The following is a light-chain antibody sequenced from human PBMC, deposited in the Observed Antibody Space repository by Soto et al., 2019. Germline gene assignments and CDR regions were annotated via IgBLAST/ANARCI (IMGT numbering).Light chain of an antibody. CDR2: EVR. CDR1: SSDVGDYNS. CDR3: SSYAGSNAYV. V-gene: IGLV2-8*01. J-gene: IGLJ1*01. Sequence: QAVVTQPPSASGSPGQSVTISCTGTSSDVGDYNSVSWYQQYPGKAPKVIIYEVRKRPSGVPDRFSGSKSGNTASLTVSGLQAEDEADYYCSSYAGSNAYVFGTGTKLTVL.